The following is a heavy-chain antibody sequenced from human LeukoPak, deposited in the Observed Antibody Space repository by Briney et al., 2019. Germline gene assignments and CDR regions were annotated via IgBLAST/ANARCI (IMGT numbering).Heavy chain of an antibody. D-gene: IGHD6-19*01. Sequence: SETLSLTCTVSGGSISGSSYYWGWIRQPPGKGLEWIGSIYYSGSTYYNPSLKSRVTISVDTSKNQFSLKLSSVTATDTAVYYCARVGYSSGWYNWFDPWGQGTLVTVSS. V-gene: IGHV4-39*07. CDR1: GGSISGSSYY. J-gene: IGHJ5*02. CDR3: ARVGYSSGWYNWFDP. CDR2: IYYSGST.